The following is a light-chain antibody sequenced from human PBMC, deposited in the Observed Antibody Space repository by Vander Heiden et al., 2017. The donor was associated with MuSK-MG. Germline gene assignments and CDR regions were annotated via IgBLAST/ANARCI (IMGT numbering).Light chain of an antibody. CDR3: QQSSTFPFT. J-gene: IGKJ3*01. CDR1: QSIGTS. Sequence: EIVLTQSPEFQSVTPKEKVTITCRASQSIGTSLHWYQQKPDQSPKLLIKYASQYCSGVPSRSNGSGSATDFRLSIKSMIAENAATSYCQQSSTFPFTFGHGTKVDIK. V-gene: IGKV6-21*01. CDR2: YAS.